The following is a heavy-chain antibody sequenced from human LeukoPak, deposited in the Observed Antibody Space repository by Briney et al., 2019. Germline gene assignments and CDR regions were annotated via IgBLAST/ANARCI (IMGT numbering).Heavy chain of an antibody. V-gene: IGHV4-34*01. Sequence: PSETLSLTCAVYGGSFSGYYWSWIRQPPGKGLEWIGEINHSGSTNYNPSLKSRVTISVDTSKNQFSLKLSSVTAAGMAVYYCASRNWFDPWGRGTLVTVSS. J-gene: IGHJ5*02. CDR2: INHSGST. CDR3: ASRNWFDP. CDR1: GGSFSGYY.